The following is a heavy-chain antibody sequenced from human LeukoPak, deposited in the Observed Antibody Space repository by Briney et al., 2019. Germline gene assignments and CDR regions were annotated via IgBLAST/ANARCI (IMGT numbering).Heavy chain of an antibody. J-gene: IGHJ4*02. V-gene: IGHV3-30-3*01. CDR2: ISYDGSNK. Sequence: GGSLRLSCAASGFTLSSYAMHWVRQAPGKGLEWVAVISYDGSNKYYADSVKGRFTISRDNSKNTLYLQMNSLRAEDTAVYYCARGGYGDYHFFDYWGQGTLVTVSS. D-gene: IGHD4-17*01. CDR3: ARGGYGDYHFFDY. CDR1: GFTLSSYA.